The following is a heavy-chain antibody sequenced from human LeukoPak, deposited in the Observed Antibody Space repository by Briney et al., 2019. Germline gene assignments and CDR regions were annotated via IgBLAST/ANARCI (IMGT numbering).Heavy chain of an antibody. J-gene: IGHJ3*02. Sequence: GASLKVSCKASGYTFTSYDINWVRQTTGQGLEWMGWMNPNSGNTGYAQKFQGRVTITRNTSISTAYMELSSLRSEDTAVYYCGVLNWGWRVAAFDIWGQGTMVTVSS. CDR3: GVLNWGWRVAAFDI. D-gene: IGHD7-27*01. CDR1: GYTFTSYD. V-gene: IGHV1-8*03. CDR2: MNPNSGNT.